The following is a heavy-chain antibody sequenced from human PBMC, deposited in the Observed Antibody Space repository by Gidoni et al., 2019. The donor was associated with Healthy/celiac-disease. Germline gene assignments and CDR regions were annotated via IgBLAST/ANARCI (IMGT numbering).Heavy chain of an antibody. CDR2: IIPIFGTA. J-gene: IGHJ6*02. CDR1: GGTFSSYA. V-gene: IGHV1-69*01. Sequence: QVQLVQSGAEVKKPGSSVKVSCKASGGTFSSYAISWVRQAPGQGLEWMGGIIPIFGTANYAQKFQGRVTITADESTSTAYMELSSLRSEDTAVYYCARVKGIPHLLVRGYYYGMDVWGQGTTVTVSS. CDR3: ARVKGIPHLLVRGYYYGMDV. D-gene: IGHD3-10*01.